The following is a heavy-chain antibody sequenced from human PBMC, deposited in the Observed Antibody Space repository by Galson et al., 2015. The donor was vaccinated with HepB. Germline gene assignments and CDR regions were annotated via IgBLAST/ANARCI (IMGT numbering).Heavy chain of an antibody. Sequence: SLRLSCAASGFTFSTYWMHWVRQAPGKGLVWVSRINSDGSSTVYADSVEGRFTISRDNAKNTLYLQMSSLRAEDTAVYYCAREMTTMHPWGQGTLVTVSS. V-gene: IGHV3-74*01. CDR3: AREMTTMHP. CDR1: GFTFSTYW. D-gene: IGHD5-24*01. J-gene: IGHJ5*02. CDR2: INSDGSST.